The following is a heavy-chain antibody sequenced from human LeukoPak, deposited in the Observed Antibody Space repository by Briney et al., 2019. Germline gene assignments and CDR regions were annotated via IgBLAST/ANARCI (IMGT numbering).Heavy chain of an antibody. CDR3: AKSLGDGVNGNYYFDY. V-gene: IGHV3-33*06. CDR1: GFTFSSYG. Sequence: GGSLRLSCAASGFTFSSYGMHWVRQAPGKGLEWVAVIWYDGSNKYYADSVKGRFTISRDNSKNTLYLQMNSLRAEDTAVYYCAKSLGDGVNGNYYFDYWGQGTLVTLSS. J-gene: IGHJ4*02. CDR2: IWYDGSNK. D-gene: IGHD2-21*01.